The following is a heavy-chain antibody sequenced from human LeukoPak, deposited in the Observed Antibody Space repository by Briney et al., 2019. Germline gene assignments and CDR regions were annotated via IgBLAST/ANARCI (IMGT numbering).Heavy chain of an antibody. Sequence: QTLSLPSTVSGGSISSGGYYWSWIRQHPGKGLGGIGYIYYSGSTYYNPSLKSRVTISVDTSKNQFSLKLSSVTAADTAVYYCARVCPHSSWHESAFDIWGQGTMVTVSS. J-gene: IGHJ3*02. CDR2: IYYSGST. CDR1: GGSISSGGYY. D-gene: IGHD6-13*01. CDR3: ARVCPHSSWHESAFDI. V-gene: IGHV4-31*03.